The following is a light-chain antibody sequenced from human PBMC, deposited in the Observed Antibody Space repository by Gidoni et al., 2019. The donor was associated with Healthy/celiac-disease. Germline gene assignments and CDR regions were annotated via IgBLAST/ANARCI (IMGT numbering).Light chain of an antibody. CDR1: QSFSSSY. CDR3: QQYGSSPRT. CDR2: GES. Sequence: EIVLTQSPGTLSLSPGERATLSCRASQSFSSSYLAWYKQKPGQAPRLRIYGESSRATGIPDRFSGSGSGTDFTLTISRLEPEDFAVYYCQQYGSSPRTFGQGTKVEIK. V-gene: IGKV3-20*01. J-gene: IGKJ1*01.